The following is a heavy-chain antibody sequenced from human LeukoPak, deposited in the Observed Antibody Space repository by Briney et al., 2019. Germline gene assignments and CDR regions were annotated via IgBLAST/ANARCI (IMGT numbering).Heavy chain of an antibody. Sequence: SETLSLTCALYGGSFSSYSWSWTWIRQTPEKGLEWIGEIIEKGNANYNPSLRSRVTIDLDTSKNQFSLKLTSMTAADTAMYYCARGYYPPRWYFDLWGRGTLVTVSS. CDR2: IIEKGNA. CDR3: ARGYYPPRWYFDL. D-gene: IGHD3-10*01. V-gene: IGHV4-34*01. J-gene: IGHJ2*01. CDR1: GGSFSSYS.